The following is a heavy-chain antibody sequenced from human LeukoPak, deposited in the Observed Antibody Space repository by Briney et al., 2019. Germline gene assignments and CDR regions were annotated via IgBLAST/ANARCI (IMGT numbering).Heavy chain of an antibody. D-gene: IGHD5-12*01. J-gene: IGHJ4*02. CDR2: IDYSGST. V-gene: IGHV4-59*08. CDR3: ARLTWITDY. Sequence: SETLSLTCTVSGGSISSYYWSWIRQPPGKGLEWIGYIDYSGSTNYNPSLKSRVTISLDTSKNQFSLTVSSVTAADTAVYYCARLTWITDYWGQGTLVTVSS. CDR1: GGSISSYY.